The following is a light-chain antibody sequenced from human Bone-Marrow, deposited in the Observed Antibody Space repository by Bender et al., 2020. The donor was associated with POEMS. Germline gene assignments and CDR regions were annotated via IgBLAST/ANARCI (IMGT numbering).Light chain of an antibody. CDR3: AAWDNSLSGRV. CDR1: SSNIGAGYD. V-gene: IGLV1-50*01. CDR2: GNT. J-gene: IGLJ2*01. Sequence: QSVLTQPPSVSGAPGQRVTISCTGSSSNIGAGYDVHWYQQIPGTAPKLLIFGNTNRPSGVPDRFSGSKSGTSASLAISGLQSEDEADYYCAAWDNSLSGRVFGGGTKLTVL.